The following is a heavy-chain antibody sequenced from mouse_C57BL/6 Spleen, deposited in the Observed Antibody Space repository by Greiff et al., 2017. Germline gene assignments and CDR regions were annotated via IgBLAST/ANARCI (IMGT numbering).Heavy chain of an antibody. CDR1: GYTFTSYW. J-gene: IGHJ2*01. CDR3: ARRDGYGEDY. D-gene: IGHD2-2*01. V-gene: IGHV1-52*01. CDR2: IDPSDSET. Sequence: QVQLQQPGAELVRPGSSVKLSCKASGYTFTSYWMHWVKQSPIQGLEWIGNIDPSDSETHYNQKFKDKATLTVDKSSSTAYMQLSSLTSEDSAVYYCARRDGYGEDYWGQGTTLTVSS.